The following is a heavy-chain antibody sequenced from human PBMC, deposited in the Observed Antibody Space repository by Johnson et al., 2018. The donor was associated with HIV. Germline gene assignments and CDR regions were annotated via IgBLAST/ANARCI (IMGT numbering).Heavy chain of an antibody. CDR1: GFTFSSYG. CDR3: AREASIAARFAFDI. CDR2: IWYDGSNK. V-gene: IGHV3-30*19. J-gene: IGHJ3*02. Sequence: VQLVESGGGVVQPGRSLRLSCAASGFTFSSYGMHWVRQAPGKGLEWVAVIWYDGSNKYYADSVKGRFTISRDNSKNTLYLQMNSLRAEDTAVYYCAREASIAARFAFDIWGQGTMVTVSS. D-gene: IGHD6-6*01.